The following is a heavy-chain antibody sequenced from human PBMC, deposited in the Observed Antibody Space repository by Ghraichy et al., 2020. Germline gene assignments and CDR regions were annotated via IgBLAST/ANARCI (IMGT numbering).Heavy chain of an antibody. J-gene: IGHJ4*02. V-gene: IGHV3-30*18. CDR3: AKDRSRWLDEYYFDY. Sequence: GGSLRLSCAASGFTFSSYGMHWVRQAPGKGLEWVAVISYDGSNKYYADSVKGRFTISRDNSKNTLYLQMNSLRAEDPDVYYCAKDRSRWLDEYYFDYWGQGNLVTVSS. CDR1: GFTFSSYG. CDR2: ISYDGSNK. D-gene: IGHD6-19*01.